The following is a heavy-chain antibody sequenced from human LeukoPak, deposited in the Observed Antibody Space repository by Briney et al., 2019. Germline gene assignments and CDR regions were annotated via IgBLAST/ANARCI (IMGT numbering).Heavy chain of an antibody. V-gene: IGHV3-23*01. CDR3: AKDSPYYDFWSGPVGRPFWWDY. D-gene: IGHD3-3*01. CDR2: ISGSGGST. J-gene: IGHJ4*02. Sequence: GGSLRLSCAASGFTFSSYAMSWVRQAPGKGLECVSAISGSGGSTYYADSVKGRFTISRDNSKNTLYLQMNSLRAEDTAVYYCAKDSPYYDFWSGPVGRPFWWDYWGQGTLVTVSS. CDR1: GFTFSSYA.